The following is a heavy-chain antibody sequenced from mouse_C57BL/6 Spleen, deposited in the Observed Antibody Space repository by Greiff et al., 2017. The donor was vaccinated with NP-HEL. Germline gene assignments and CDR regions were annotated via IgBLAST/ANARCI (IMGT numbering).Heavy chain of an antibody. CDR1: GFTFSSYA. CDR2: ISDGGSYT. V-gene: IGHV5-4*01. Sequence: EVQVVESGGGLVKPGGSLKLSCAASGFTFSSYAMSWVRQTPDKRLEWVATISDGGSYTYYPDNVKGRFTISRDNAKHNLYLQMSHLKSEDTAMYYCARDGGTGTGYFDYWGQGTTLTVSS. J-gene: IGHJ2*01. D-gene: IGHD4-1*01. CDR3: ARDGGTGTGYFDY.